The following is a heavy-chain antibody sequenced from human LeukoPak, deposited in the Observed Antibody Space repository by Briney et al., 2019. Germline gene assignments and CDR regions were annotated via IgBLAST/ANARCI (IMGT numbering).Heavy chain of an antibody. D-gene: IGHD2-2*01. V-gene: IGHV4-59*01. CDR1: GGSITSNY. CDR3: ARDGRNCSNTYCYPWFDY. Sequence: SETLSLTCTVSGGSITSNYWSWIRQPPGKGLEWIGYISYTENTNYNPSLKSRVTISVDTSKKQFSLNLSSVTAADTAVYYCARDGRNCSNTYCYPWFDYWGQGTLVTVSS. CDR2: ISYTENT. J-gene: IGHJ5*01.